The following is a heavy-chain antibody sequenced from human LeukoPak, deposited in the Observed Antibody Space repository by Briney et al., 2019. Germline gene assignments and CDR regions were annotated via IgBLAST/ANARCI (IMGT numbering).Heavy chain of an antibody. D-gene: IGHD6-13*01. Sequence: ASVKLSCKASGYTFTSYCISWVRQAPGQGLEWIGWISAYNSNTNYAQKLQGRLTMTTDTSTSTAYIELRSLGCDDTAVYYCARDPLISCWYYFDYWGQGTLVTVS. J-gene: IGHJ4*02. CDR3: ARDPLISCWYYFDY. V-gene: IGHV1-18*04. CDR1: GYTFTSYC. CDR2: ISAYNSNT.